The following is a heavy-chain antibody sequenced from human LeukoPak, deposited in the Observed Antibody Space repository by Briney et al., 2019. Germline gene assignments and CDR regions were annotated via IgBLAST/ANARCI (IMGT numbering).Heavy chain of an antibody. D-gene: IGHD5-24*01. CDR1: GYTFTGYY. J-gene: IGHJ3*02. Sequence: ASVKVSCKASGYTFTGYYIHWVRQAPGQGLEWMGWINPKSGVTRSAHQFQGRVTMTRDTSISTAYMGLSTLKSDDAAVFYCARDLGGSNTKDAFDIWGQGTMVTVSP. V-gene: IGHV1-2*07. CDR2: INPKSGVT. CDR3: ARDLGGSNTKDAFDI.